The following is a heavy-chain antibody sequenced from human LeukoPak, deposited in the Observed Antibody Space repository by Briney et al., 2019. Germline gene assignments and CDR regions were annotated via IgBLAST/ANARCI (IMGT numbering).Heavy chain of an antibody. D-gene: IGHD6-13*01. CDR1: GYSFTSYW. V-gene: IGHV1-8*01. CDR2: MNPNSGNT. CDR3: ARGRSSSWTNWFDP. Sequence: GESLKISCKVSGYSFTSYWIGWVRQATGQGLEWMGWMNPNSGNTGYAQKFQGRVTMTRNTSISTAYMELNSLRSEDTAVYYCARGRSSSWTNWFDPWGQGTLVTVSS. J-gene: IGHJ5*02.